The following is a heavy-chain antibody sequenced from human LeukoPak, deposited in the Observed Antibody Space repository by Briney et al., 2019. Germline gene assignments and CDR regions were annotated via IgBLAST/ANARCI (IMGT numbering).Heavy chain of an antibody. J-gene: IGHJ4*02. CDR3: AGDRNGYNPYYFDY. Sequence: SETLSLTCTVSGGSISSYYWSWIRQLPGKGLEWIGYIYYSGSTNYNPSLKSRVTISVDTSKNQFSLKLSSVTAADTAVYYCAGDRNGYNPYYFDYWGQGTLVTVSS. D-gene: IGHD5-24*01. CDR1: GGSISSYY. CDR2: IYYSGST. V-gene: IGHV4-59*01.